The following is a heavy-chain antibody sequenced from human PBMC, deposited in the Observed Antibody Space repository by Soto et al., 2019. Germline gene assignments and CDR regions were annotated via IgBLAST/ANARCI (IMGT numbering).Heavy chain of an antibody. D-gene: IGHD3-10*01. J-gene: IGHJ5*02. V-gene: IGHV4-59*01. CDR3: ARGAPDPKTYYYGSGNEIYWFDP. Sequence: SETLSLTCTVSGGSISSYYWSWIRQPPGKGLEWIGYIYYSGSTNYNPSLKSRVTISVDTSKNQFSLKLSSVTAADTAVYYCARGAPDPKTYYYGSGNEIYWFDPWGQGTLVTVSS. CDR2: IYYSGST. CDR1: GGSISSYY.